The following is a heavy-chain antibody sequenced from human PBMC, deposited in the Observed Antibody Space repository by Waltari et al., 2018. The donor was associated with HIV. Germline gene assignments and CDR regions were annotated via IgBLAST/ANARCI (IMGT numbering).Heavy chain of an antibody. CDR1: GCTFGAYG. CDR3: ARGGVAVPGIHY. CDR2: IRLKANGGAT. J-gene: IGHJ4*02. Sequence: DVQVVDSGGGLVTPGLPLRLSCTGSGCTFGAYGVRWFRQAPGKGLEWVGFIRLKANGGATQYGASVKGRFTISREDSKSVAYLQMNSLEIEDTAVYFCARGGVAVPGIHYWGQGTLVIVSS. V-gene: IGHV3-49*05. D-gene: IGHD6-19*01.